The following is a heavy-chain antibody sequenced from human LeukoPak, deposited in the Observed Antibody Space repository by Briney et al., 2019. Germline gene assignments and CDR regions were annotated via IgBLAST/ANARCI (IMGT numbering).Heavy chain of an antibody. Sequence: GGSLRLSCAASGFTFSTFSMTWVRQAPGKGLEWVSGISGSGDRTHYADSVKGRFTISRDNSKNTLYLQMNSLRAEDTAVYYCAKTVGDWGQGTLVTVSS. CDR2: ISGSGDRT. J-gene: IGHJ4*02. CDR1: GFTFSTFS. D-gene: IGHD2-15*01. CDR3: AKTVGD. V-gene: IGHV3-23*01.